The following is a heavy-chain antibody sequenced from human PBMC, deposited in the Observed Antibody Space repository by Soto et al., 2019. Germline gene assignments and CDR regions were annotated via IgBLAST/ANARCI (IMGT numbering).Heavy chain of an antibody. CDR3: ASSPHKDSRPDY. CDR1: GFTFRSYW. J-gene: IGHJ4*02. D-gene: IGHD3-22*01. Sequence: GGSLRLSCAASGFTFRSYWMSWVRQAPGRGLEWMANIKYDGSEKYYVDSVKGRLTISRDNAKNSLYLQMNSLRAEDTAVYYCASSPHKDSRPDYWGQGTLVTVPQ. CDR2: IKYDGSEK. V-gene: IGHV3-7*03.